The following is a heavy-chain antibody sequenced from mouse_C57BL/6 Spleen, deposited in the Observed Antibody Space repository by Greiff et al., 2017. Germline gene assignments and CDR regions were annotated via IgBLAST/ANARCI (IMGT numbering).Heavy chain of an antibody. J-gene: IGHJ3*01. CDR2: ISYSGST. CDR1: GYSITSGYD. Sequence: EVQRVESGPGMVKPSQSLSLTCTVTGYSITSGYDWHWIRHFPGNKLEWMGYISYSGSTNYNPSLKSRISITHDTSKNHFFLKLNSVTTEDTATYYCARDDGYYEGWFAYWGQGTLVTVSA. CDR3: ARDDGYYEGWFAY. V-gene: IGHV3-1*01. D-gene: IGHD2-3*01.